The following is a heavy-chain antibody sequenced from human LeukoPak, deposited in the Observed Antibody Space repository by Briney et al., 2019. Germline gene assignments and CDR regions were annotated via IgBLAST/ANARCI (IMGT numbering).Heavy chain of an antibody. V-gene: IGHV4-61*02. CDR1: GGSISSGSYY. CDR3: ARDNPAGGNPSGDY. CDR2: IYTSGST. Sequence: SETLSLTCTVSGGSISSGSYYWSWIRQPAGKGLEWIGRIYTSGSTNYNPSLKSRVTISVDTSKNHFSLKLNSVTATDTAVYYCARDNPAGGNPSGDYWGQGTLVTVSS. D-gene: IGHD4-23*01. J-gene: IGHJ4*02.